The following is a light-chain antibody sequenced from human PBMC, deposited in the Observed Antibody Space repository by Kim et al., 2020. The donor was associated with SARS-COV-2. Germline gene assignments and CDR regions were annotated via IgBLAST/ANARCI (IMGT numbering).Light chain of an antibody. CDR3: QQYGSPLLT. J-gene: IGKJ4*01. CDR2: GAS. CDR1: QSVSSSY. V-gene: IGKV3-20*01. Sequence: EIVLTQSPGTLSLSPGERATLSCRASQSVSSSYLAWYQQKPGQAPRLLIYGASSRAPGIPDRFSGSGSGTDFTLTIRRLEPEDFAVYYCQQYGSPLLTFGGGTKLEIK.